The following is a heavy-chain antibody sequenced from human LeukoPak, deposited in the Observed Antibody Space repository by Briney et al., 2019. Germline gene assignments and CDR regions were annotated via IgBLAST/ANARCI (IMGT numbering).Heavy chain of an antibody. Sequence: GGSLRLSCAASGFSFNKYAMHWVRQAPGKGLEWVAVVSHDGSDKYFADSVKGRFTISRDNSKNTLYLQVNSLTAEDTAVYYCARDRRLASFDYGGQGTLVTVSS. CDR2: VSHDGSDK. V-gene: IGHV3-30*04. CDR1: GFSFNKYA. J-gene: IGHJ4*02. CDR3: ARDRRLASFDY. D-gene: IGHD6-25*01.